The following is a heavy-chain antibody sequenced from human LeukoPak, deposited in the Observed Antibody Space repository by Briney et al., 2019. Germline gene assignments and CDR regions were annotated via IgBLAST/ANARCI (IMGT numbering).Heavy chain of an antibody. CDR1: GFTFSSYS. CDR2: ISSSSSTI. V-gene: IGHV3-48*02. CDR3: ARARLRLYYMDV. D-gene: IGHD6-25*01. Sequence: GGSLRLSCAASGFTFSSYSMNWVRQAPGKGLEWVSYISSSSSTIYYADSVKGRFTISRDNAKNTLYLQMNSLRDEDTAVYYCARARLRLYYMDVWGKGTTVTVSS. J-gene: IGHJ6*03.